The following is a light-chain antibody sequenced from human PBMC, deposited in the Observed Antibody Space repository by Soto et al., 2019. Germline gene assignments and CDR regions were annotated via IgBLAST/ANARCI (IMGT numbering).Light chain of an antibody. CDR3: QQSYSTPST. Sequence: IRMTQSPSSLSASVGDRVTITCQASQDITNYLNWYQQKPGKAPRLLLYAASSLQSGVPSRFSGSGSGTDFTLTISSLQPEDFATYYCQQSYSTPSTFGQGTKVDIK. CDR2: AAS. V-gene: IGKV1-39*01. J-gene: IGKJ1*01. CDR1: QDITNY.